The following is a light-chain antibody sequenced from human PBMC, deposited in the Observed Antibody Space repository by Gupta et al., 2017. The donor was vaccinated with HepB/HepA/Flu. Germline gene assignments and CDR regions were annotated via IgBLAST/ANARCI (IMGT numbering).Light chain of an antibody. J-gene: IGLJ2*01. V-gene: IGLV2-8*01. CDR3: TSYAGSNNLI. CDR1: SSDVGGYNY. Sequence: QSALTQPPSASGSPGQSFTISCTGTSSDVGGYNYVSWYQQHPGKAPKLMIYDVTKRPSGVPDRFSGSKSGNTASLTVSGLQAEDEADYYCTSYAGSNNLIFGGGTKLTVL. CDR2: DVT.